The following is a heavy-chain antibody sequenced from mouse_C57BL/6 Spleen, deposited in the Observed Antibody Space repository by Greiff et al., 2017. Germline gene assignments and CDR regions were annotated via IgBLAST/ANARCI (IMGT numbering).Heavy chain of an antibody. V-gene: IGHV10-3*01. Sequence: QLVESGGGLVQPKGPLKLSCAASGFTFNTYAMHWVRQAPGKGLEWVVRIRSKSSNYATYYADSVKDRFTISRDDSQSLLYLQMNNLKTDDTAMYYCVRGGKGYFDVWGTGTTVTVSS. CDR1: GFTFNTYA. J-gene: IGHJ1*03. CDR3: VRGGKGYFDV. CDR2: IRSKSSNYAT.